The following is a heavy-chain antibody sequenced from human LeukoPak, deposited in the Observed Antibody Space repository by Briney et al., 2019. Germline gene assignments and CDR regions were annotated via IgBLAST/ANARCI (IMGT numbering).Heavy chain of an antibody. CDR3: ARGHTSSNFDY. D-gene: IGHD2-2*01. J-gene: IGHJ4*02. CDR1: GYTFTSYD. V-gene: IGHV1-8*03. CDR2: MNPNSGNT. Sequence: ASVKVSCKASGYTFTSYDINWVRQATGQGVEWMGWMNPNSGNTGYAQKFQGRVTITRNTSISTAYMELSNLRSEDTAVYYCARGHTSSNFDYWGQGTLVTVSS.